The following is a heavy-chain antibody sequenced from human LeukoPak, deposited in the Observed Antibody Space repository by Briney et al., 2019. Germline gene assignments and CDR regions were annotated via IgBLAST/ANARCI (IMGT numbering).Heavy chain of an antibody. CDR3: AKSNGYGLVDI. D-gene: IGHD3-10*01. J-gene: IGHJ3*02. CDR1: GDSISSGDYY. V-gene: IGHV4-61*02. Sequence: SETLSLTCTVSGDSISSGDYYWSWIRQPARKGLEWIGRIFTSGIISGNTNYNPSLESRVTMSVDASKNQFSLKLTSVTAADTAVYYCAKSNGYGLVDIWGQGTMVTVSS. CDR2: IFTSGIISGNT.